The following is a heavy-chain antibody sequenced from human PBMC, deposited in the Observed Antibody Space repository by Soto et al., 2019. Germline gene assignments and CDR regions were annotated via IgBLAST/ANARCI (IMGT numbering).Heavy chain of an antibody. CDR2: IWDVGSHE. CDR3: ARVWRASVSYWIGY. Sequence: GGSLRLSCAASGFTFSNYGMNWVRQAPGKGLAWVDGIWDVGSHEYYLDSVKGRFTISRDNSKNTLYLQMSSLRAEDTAIYYCARVWRASVSYWIGYWGQGTLVTVSS. D-gene: IGHD3-10*01. V-gene: IGHV3-33*01. J-gene: IGHJ4*02. CDR1: GFTFSNYG.